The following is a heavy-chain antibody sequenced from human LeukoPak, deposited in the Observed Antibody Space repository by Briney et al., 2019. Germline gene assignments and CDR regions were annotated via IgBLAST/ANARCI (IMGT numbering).Heavy chain of an antibody. CDR3: ARDRIVVVPAAMGQPYYYYYGMDV. J-gene: IGHJ6*02. V-gene: IGHV1-69*13. CDR2: IIPIFGTA. CDR1: GGTFSSYA. D-gene: IGHD2-2*01. Sequence: SVKVSCKASGGTFSSYAISWVRQAPGQGLEWMGGIIPIFGTANYAQKFQGRVTITADESTSTAYMELSTLRSEDTAVYYCARDRIVVVPAAMGQPYYYYYGMDVWGQGTTVTVSS.